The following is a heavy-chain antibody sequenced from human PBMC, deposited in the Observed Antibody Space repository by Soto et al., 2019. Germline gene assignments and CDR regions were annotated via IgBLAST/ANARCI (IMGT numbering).Heavy chain of an antibody. D-gene: IGHD3-10*01. V-gene: IGHV3-23*01. J-gene: IGHJ4*02. CDR2: ISGGGDTT. CDR1: GLTFNNYA. CDR3: AKGRGGSGSLTPRVDF. Sequence: EVQLLESGGGLVQPGGSLRLSCAASGLTFNNYAMTWVRQAPGKGLESGSAISGGGDTTSYADSVKGRFTVYRDGSKNTPYLQMGSLRAEDTALYYCAKGRGGSGSLTPRVDFWGQGTLVTVS.